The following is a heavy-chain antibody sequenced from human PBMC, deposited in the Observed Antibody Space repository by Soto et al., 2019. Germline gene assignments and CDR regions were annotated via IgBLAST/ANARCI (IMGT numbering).Heavy chain of an antibody. D-gene: IGHD3-9*01. CDR2: INPSGGST. CDR1: GYTFTSYY. Sequence: ASVKVSCKASGYTFTSYYMHWVRQAPGQGLEWMGIINPSGGSTSYAQKFQGRVTMTRDTSISTAYMELSRLRSDDTAVYYCASSHILTGYYNWDYYYGMDVWGQGTTVTVSS. CDR3: ASSHILTGYYNWDYYYGMDV. J-gene: IGHJ6*02. V-gene: IGHV1-46*01.